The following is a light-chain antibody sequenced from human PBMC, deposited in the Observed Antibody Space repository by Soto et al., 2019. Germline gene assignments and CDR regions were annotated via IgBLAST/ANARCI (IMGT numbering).Light chain of an antibody. CDR2: DAS. Sequence: DIQMTQSPSSLSASVGDRVTITCQASQDISNYLNWYQQKPGKAPKLLIYDASNLETAVPSRFSGRGSGTDFTFTISSLQPEDIATYYCQQYDNLPLGTFVPGTKVDIK. CDR3: QQYDNLPLGT. CDR1: QDISNY. V-gene: IGKV1-33*01. J-gene: IGKJ3*01.